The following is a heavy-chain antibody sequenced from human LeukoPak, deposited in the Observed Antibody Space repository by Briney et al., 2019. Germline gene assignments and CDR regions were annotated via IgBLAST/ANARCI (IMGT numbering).Heavy chain of an antibody. CDR2: INPNSGGT. J-gene: IGHJ4*02. D-gene: IGHD5-12*01. V-gene: IGHV1-2*02. Sequence: ASVKVSCKASGYTFTGYYMHWVRQAPGQGLEWMGWINPNSGGTNYAQKFQGRVTMTRDTSISTAYMELSRLRSDDTAVYYCARDFTDSGYDPEGLDWGQGTLVTVSS. CDR1: GYTFTGYY. CDR3: ARDFTDSGYDPEGLD.